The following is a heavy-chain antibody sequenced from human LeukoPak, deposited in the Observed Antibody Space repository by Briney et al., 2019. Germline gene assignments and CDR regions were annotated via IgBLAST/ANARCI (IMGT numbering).Heavy chain of an antibody. CDR2: INHSGST. J-gene: IGHJ3*02. CDR3: ARVVMVRGVRVNAFDI. D-gene: IGHD3-10*01. CDR1: GYSISSGYY. V-gene: IGHV4-38-2*02. Sequence: SETLSLTCTVSGYSISSGYYWSWIRQPPGKGLEWIGEINHSGSTNYNPSLKSRVTISVDTSKNQFSLKLSSVTAADTAVYYCARVVMVRGVRVNAFDIWGQGTMVTVSS.